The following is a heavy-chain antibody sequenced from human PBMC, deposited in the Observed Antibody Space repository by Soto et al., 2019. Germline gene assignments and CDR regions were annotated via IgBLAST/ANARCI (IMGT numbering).Heavy chain of an antibody. V-gene: IGHV1-18*01. J-gene: IGHJ5*02. CDR1: GYTFTSYG. CDR3: ARDMRYSSSRNWFDP. CDR2: ISAYNGNT. Sequence: ASVKVSCKASGYTFTSYGISWVRQAPGQGLEWMGWISAYNGNTNYAQKLQGRVTMTTDTSTSTAYMELRSLRSDDTAVYYCARDMRYSSSRNWFDPWGQGTLVTVS. D-gene: IGHD6-13*01.